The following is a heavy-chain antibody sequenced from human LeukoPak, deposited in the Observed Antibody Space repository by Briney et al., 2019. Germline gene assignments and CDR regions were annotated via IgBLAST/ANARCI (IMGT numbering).Heavy chain of an antibody. J-gene: IGHJ4*02. CDR3: ARVTETLSFDY. V-gene: IGHV3-66*01. CDR2: IYSGGST. CDR1: GFTVSSNY. Sequence: PGGSLRLSCAASGFTVSSNYMSWVRQAPGKGLEWVSVIYSGGSTYYADSVKGRFTISRDNSKNTLYLQMNSLRAEDTAVYYCARVTETLSFDYWGQGTLVTVSS.